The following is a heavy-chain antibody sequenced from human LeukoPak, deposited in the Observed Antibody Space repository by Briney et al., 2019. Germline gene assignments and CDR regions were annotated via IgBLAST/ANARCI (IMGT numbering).Heavy chain of an antibody. Sequence: PGGSLRLSSAASGFTFSSYGMHWVRQAPGKGLEWVAVIWYDGSNKYYADSVKGRFTISRDNSKNTLYLQMNSLRAEDTAVYYCAREGALDYDSSGYYTPKVGYFDYWGQGTLVTVSS. V-gene: IGHV3-33*01. J-gene: IGHJ4*02. CDR2: IWYDGSNK. D-gene: IGHD3-22*01. CDR3: AREGALDYDSSGYYTPKVGYFDY. CDR1: GFTFSSYG.